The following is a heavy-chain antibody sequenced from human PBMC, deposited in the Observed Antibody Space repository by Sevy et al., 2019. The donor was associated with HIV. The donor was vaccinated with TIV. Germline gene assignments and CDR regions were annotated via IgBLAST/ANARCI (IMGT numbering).Heavy chain of an antibody. D-gene: IGHD6-13*01. CDR2: ISYEGTET. J-gene: IGHJ4*01. CDR3: ARDGGYSIKCYPLY. CDR1: GFAFSSHA. Sequence: GGSLRLSCAASGFAFSSHAMHWVRQAPGKGLEWVAVISYEGTETFYAASVEGRFTISRDNSKNMLSLQINSLRPEDTAVYFCARDGGYSIKCYPLYWGHGTLVTVSS. V-gene: IGHV3-30-3*01.